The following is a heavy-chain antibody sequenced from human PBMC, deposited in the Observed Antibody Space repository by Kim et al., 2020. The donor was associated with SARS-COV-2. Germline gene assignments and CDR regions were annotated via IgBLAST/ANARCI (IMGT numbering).Heavy chain of an antibody. Sequence: YYADSVKGRFTISRDNSKNTLYLQMNSLRAEDTAVYYCAKSGYSYGTLDYWGQGTLVTVSS. D-gene: IGHD5-18*01. CDR3: AKSGYSYGTLDY. J-gene: IGHJ4*02. V-gene: IGHV3-30*02.